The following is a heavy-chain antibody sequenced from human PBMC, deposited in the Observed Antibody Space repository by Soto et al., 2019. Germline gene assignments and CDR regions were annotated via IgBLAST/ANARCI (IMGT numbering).Heavy chain of an antibody. CDR3: ATSQKGYNWNYFDH. Sequence: PSETLSVTCAVSGGSVSGSYYYWAWLRQSPGKGPEWIGSVFHTGFTSYNPSLESRVSVSVDTSKSQFSLKLSAVTASDTAVYYCATSQKGYNWNYFDHWGQGALVTVSS. J-gene: IGHJ4*02. V-gene: IGHV4-39*01. D-gene: IGHD1-1*01. CDR2: VFHTGFT. CDR1: GGSVSGSYYY.